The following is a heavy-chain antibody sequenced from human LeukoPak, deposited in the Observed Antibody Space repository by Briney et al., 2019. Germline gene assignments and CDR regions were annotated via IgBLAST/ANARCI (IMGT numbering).Heavy chain of an antibody. CDR3: ATDPWSSRRKITGYSSSWY. CDR1: GYTLTELS. CDR2: FDPEDGET. Sequence: APVKVSCKVSGYTLTELSMHWVRQAPGKGLEWMGGFDPEDGETIYAQKFQGRVTMTEDTSTDTAYTELSSLRSEDTAVYYCATDPWSSRRKITGYSSSWYWGQGTLVTVSS. V-gene: IGHV1-24*01. D-gene: IGHD6-13*01. J-gene: IGHJ4*02.